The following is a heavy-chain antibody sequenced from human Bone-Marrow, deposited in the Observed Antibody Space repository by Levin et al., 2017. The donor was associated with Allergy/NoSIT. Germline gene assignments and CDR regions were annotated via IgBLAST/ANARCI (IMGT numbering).Heavy chain of an antibody. V-gene: IGHV3-7*01. J-gene: IGHJ4*02. Sequence: GGSLRLSCATSGLTFSDYWMSWVRQAPGKGLEWVANIKEDASEKNYVDSVKGRFTISRDNAKNSLYLQMNSLRAEDTAVYYCAKDRGYGPDYDYWGQGTLVTVSS. CDR2: IKEDASEK. CDR1: GLTFSDYW. D-gene: IGHD5-18*01. CDR3: AKDRGYGPDYDY.